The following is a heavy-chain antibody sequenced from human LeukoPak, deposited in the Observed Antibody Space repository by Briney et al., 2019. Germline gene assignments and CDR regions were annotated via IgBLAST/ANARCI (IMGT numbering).Heavy chain of an antibody. CDR1: GYNFVGYY. V-gene: IGHV1-2*06. CDR3: AREGVWFGERDAFDI. CDR2: INPRDGET. D-gene: IGHD3-10*01. Sequence: ASVKVSCKASGYNFVGYYIHWVRQAPGQGLEWMGRINPRDGETNFAQKFQGRVTMTSDTSISTAYMELSGLRFDDTAVYYCAREGVWFGERDAFDIWGQGTMVTVSS. J-gene: IGHJ3*02.